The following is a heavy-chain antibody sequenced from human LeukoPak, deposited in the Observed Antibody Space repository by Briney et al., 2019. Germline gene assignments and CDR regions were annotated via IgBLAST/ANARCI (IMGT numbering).Heavy chain of an antibody. CDR3: ALSLYYYNSSGYYPFDY. D-gene: IGHD3-22*01. Sequence: ASVKVSCKASGYTFIGYDINWVRQAPGQGLEWMGWKHPNSGHTPYAQKFQGRVSMTRSTSISTAYMELSSLTSEDTAVYYCALSLYYYNSSGYYPFDYWGQGTLITVSS. CDR2: KHPNSGHT. CDR1: GYTFIGYD. J-gene: IGHJ4*02. V-gene: IGHV1-8*01.